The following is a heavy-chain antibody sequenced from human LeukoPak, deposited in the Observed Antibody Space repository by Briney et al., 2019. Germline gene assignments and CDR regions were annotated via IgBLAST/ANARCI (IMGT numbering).Heavy chain of an antibody. Sequence: PSQTLSLTCTVSGGSINSGSYYWSWIRQPAGKGLEWIGHIYTSGSTNYNPSLKSRVTISVDTSKNQFSLKLSSVTAADTAVYYCARLGADLGETRGFGPWGQGTLVTVSS. CDR1: GGSINSGSYY. D-gene: IGHD3-3*01. CDR3: ARLGADLGETRGFGP. J-gene: IGHJ5*02. V-gene: IGHV4-61*09. CDR2: IYTSGST.